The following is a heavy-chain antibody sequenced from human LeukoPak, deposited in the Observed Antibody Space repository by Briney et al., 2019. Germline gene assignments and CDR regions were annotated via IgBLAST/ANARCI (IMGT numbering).Heavy chain of an antibody. CDR2: INHSGNT. CDR3: ARNRIVPAFTTTFHYTMDV. J-gene: IGHJ6*02. Sequence: SETLSLTCAVYGGSFSGYYWSWIRQPPGKGLEWIGEINHSGNTNYNPSLKSRLTMSVDTSENQFSLRLTSVTAADTAVYYCARNRIVPAFTTTFHYTMDVWGQGTSVIVSS. D-gene: IGHD2/OR15-2a*01. CDR1: GGSFSGYY. V-gene: IGHV4-34*01.